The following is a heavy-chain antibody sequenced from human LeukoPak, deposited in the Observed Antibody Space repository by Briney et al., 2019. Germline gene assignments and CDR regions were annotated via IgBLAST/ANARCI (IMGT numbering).Heavy chain of an antibody. CDR3: ARSSPRWFGESPPKIPFDY. CDR2: IYTTGST. Sequence: SETLSLTCTVSGGTISSYYWSWIRQPAGKGLEWIGRIYTTGSTNYNPSLKSRVTMSVDTSTNQFSLKLSSVTAADTAVYYCARSSPRWFGESPPKIPFDYWGQGTLVTVSS. J-gene: IGHJ4*02. V-gene: IGHV4-4*07. CDR1: GGTISSYY. D-gene: IGHD3-10*01.